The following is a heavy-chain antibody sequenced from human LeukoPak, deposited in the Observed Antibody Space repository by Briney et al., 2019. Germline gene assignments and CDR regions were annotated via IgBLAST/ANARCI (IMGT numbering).Heavy chain of an antibody. V-gene: IGHV3-21*01. CDR3: ARWTDQQRDNWFDP. CDR1: GFTFSSYS. CDR2: ISSSSSYI. Sequence: GGSLRLSCAASGFTFSSYSMNWVRQAPGKGLEWVSSISSSSSYIYYADSVKGRFTISRDNARNSLYLQMNSLRAEDTAVYYCARWTDQQRDNWFDPWGQGTLVTVSS. D-gene: IGHD6-13*01. J-gene: IGHJ5*02.